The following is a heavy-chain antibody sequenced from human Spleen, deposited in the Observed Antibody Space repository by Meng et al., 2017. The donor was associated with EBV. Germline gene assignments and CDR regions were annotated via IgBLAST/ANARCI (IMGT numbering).Heavy chain of an antibody. V-gene: IGHV1-46*01. Sequence: QLVQSGAEVRYPGASVKVSCKASGFTFVSYFMHWVRQAPGQGLEWMGIINPNGGLTAYAQKFQGRVTLTRDTSTSTVYLELSSLRSEDTAFYYCARGREFRGVFDYWGQGSLVTVSS. J-gene: IGHJ4*02. D-gene: IGHD3-10*01. CDR1: GFTFVSYF. CDR3: ARGREFRGVFDY. CDR2: INPNGGLT.